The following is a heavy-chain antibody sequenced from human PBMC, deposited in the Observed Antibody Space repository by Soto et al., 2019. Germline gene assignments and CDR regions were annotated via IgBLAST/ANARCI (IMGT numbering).Heavy chain of an antibody. D-gene: IGHD2-2*01. CDR3: ARAAMGEDYFDY. V-gene: IGHV4-31*03. CDR1: GGSISSGGYY. CDR2: IYYSGST. J-gene: IGHJ4*02. Sequence: ASETLSLTCTVSGGSISSGGYYWSWIRQHPGKGLEWIGYIYYSGSTYYNPSLKSRVTISVDTSKNQFSLKLSSVTAADTAVYYCARAAMGEDYFDYWGQGTLVTVSS.